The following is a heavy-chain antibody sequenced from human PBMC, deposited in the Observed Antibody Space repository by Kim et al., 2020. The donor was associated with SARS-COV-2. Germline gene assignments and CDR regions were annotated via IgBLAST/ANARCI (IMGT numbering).Heavy chain of an antibody. CDR2: ISATGRAA. CDR1: GFSFSDFY. Sequence: GGSLRLSCAASGFSFSDFYINWIRQAPGKGLEWVSYISATGRAAYYADSVKGRFTITRDNANNSVHLQMNSLRAEDTAVYFCARDPRLGGGFDDYLSYY. J-gene: IGHJ6*03. V-gene: IGHV3-11*01. D-gene: IGHD5-12*01. CDR3: ARDPRLGGGFDDYLSYY.